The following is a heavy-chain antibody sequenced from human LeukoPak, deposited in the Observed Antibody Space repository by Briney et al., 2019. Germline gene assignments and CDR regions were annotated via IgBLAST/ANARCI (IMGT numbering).Heavy chain of an antibody. CDR1: GGSISSYY. D-gene: IGHD2-2*01. V-gene: IGHV4-59*01. CDR2: IYYSGST. CDR3: ARSPSRPLSYFDY. J-gene: IGHJ4*02. Sequence: PSETLSLTCTVSGGSISSYYWSWIRQPPGKGLEWIGYIYYSGSTNYNPSLKSRVTISVDTSKNQFSLKLSSVTAADTAVYYCARSPSRPLSYFDYWGQGTLVTVSS.